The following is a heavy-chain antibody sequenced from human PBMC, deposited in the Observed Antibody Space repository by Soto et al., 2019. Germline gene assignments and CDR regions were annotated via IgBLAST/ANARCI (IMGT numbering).Heavy chain of an antibody. J-gene: IGHJ3*02. D-gene: IGHD2-15*01. CDR3: ARGGPDCSGGSCYERKVADAFDI. Sequence: SETLSLTCAVYGGSFSGYYWSWIRQPPGKGLEWIGEINHSGSTNYNPSLKSRVTISVDTSKNQFSLKLSSVTAADTAVYYCARGGPDCSGGSCYERKVADAFDIWGQGTMVTVSS. CDR2: INHSGST. V-gene: IGHV4-34*01. CDR1: GGSFSGYY.